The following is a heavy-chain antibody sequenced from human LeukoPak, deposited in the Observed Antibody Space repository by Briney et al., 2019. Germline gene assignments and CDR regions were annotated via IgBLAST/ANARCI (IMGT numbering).Heavy chain of an antibody. CDR2: IYYSGST. CDR3: ARQIWLWFGDPRGWFDP. J-gene: IGHJ5*02. CDR1: GGSISSSSYY. V-gene: IGHV4-39*01. Sequence: PSETLSLTCTVSGGSISSSSYYWGWIRQPPGKGLEWIGRIYYSGSTYYYPSLKSRVTISVDTSKNQFSLKLSSVTAADTAVYYCARQIWLWFGDPRGWFDPWGQGTLVTVSS. D-gene: IGHD3-10*01.